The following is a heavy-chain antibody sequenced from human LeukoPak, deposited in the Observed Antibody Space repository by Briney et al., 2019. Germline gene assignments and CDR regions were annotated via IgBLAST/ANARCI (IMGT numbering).Heavy chain of an antibody. D-gene: IGHD3-10*01. CDR1: GGYMNTFY. CDR2: IYYSGSS. Sequence: SETLSLTCSVSGGYMNTFYWSWLRQPPGKGLEWIGYIYYSGSSNFNPSLKSRVTISVDTSKNQFSLTLSSVTAADTAVYYCARAVDYYGSGSYPDAFDIWGQGTMVTVSS. V-gene: IGHV4-59*01. CDR3: ARAVDYYGSGSYPDAFDI. J-gene: IGHJ3*02.